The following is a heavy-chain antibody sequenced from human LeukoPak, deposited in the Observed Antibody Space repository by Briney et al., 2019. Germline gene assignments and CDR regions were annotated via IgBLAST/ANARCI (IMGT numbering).Heavy chain of an antibody. CDR1: GFSLSTSGVG. V-gene: IGHV2-5*01. D-gene: IGHD3-10*01. J-gene: IGHJ3*02. Sequence: SGPTLVKPTQTLTLTCTSSGFSLSTSGVGVGWIRQPPGQALEWLALIYWNDDKRYSPSLKSRLTITKDTSKNQVVLTMTNMDPVDTATYYCAHSTPPSLYYPPPRYAFDIWGQGTMVTVSS. CDR3: AHSTPPSLYYPPPRYAFDI. CDR2: IYWNDDK.